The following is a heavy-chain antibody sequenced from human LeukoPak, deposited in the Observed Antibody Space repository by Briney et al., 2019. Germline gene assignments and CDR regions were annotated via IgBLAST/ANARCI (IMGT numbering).Heavy chain of an antibody. Sequence: ASVKVSCKASGGTFSSYAISWVRQAPGQGLEWMGGIIPIFGTANYAQKFQGRVTITADESTSTAYMELSSLRSEDTAVYYCARGLRAAAGMSYWFDLWGQGTLVTVSS. CDR1: GGTFSSYA. CDR2: IIPIFGTA. J-gene: IGHJ5*02. D-gene: IGHD6-13*01. CDR3: ARGLRAAAGMSYWFDL. V-gene: IGHV1-69*13.